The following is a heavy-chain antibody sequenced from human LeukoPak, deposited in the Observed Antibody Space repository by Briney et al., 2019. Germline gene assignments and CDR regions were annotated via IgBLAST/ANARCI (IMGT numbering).Heavy chain of an antibody. CDR3: AELGITMIGGV. CDR2: INWNGGST. Sequence: PGGSLRLSCAASGFTFDNYGMSWVRQAPGKGLEWVSGINWNGGSTGYADSVKGRFTISRDNAKNSLYLQMNSLRAEDTAVYYCAELGITMIGGVWGKGTTVTISS. D-gene: IGHD3-10*02. V-gene: IGHV3-20*04. J-gene: IGHJ6*04. CDR1: GFTFDNYG.